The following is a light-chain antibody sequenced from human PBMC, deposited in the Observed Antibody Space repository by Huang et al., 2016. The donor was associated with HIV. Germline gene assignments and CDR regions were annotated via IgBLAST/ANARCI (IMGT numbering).Light chain of an antibody. CDR1: QNIKND. Sequence: EIVLTQSPATLSLSPGERVALSCRASQNIKNDVSWYQNRPGQAPRLLISNASNRATGIPARFSGSGSGTDFTLTISSLEPEDFVVYFCQQRTNWPPGYTFGQGTKL. V-gene: IGKV3-11*01. CDR2: NAS. J-gene: IGKJ2*01. CDR3: QQRTNWPPGYT.